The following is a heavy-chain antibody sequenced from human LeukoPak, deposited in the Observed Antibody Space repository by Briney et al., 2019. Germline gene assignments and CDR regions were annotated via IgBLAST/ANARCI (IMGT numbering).Heavy chain of an antibody. J-gene: IGHJ4*02. D-gene: IGHD2-2*01. Sequence: ASVKVSCEASGYTFTSYGISWVRQAPGQGLEWMGWISAYNGNANYAQKLQGRVTMTTDTSTSTAYMELRSLRSDDTAVYYCARVRYCSSTSCLFPDYWGQGTLVTVSS. V-gene: IGHV1-18*01. CDR3: ARVRYCSSTSCLFPDY. CDR2: ISAYNGNA. CDR1: GYTFTSYG.